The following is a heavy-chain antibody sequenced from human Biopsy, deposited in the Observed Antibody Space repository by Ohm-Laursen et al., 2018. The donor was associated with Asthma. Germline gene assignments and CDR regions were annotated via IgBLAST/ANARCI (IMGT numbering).Heavy chain of an antibody. Sequence: GSVKVSCKTSGYTFIGYLIHWVRLAPGQGLEWMGGINSNSGGTNYAQKFQGRVTMTSDTSISTAYMELSRLRSDDTALYYCARGQKSPGDRWFDPWGQGTLVTVSS. CDR3: ARGQKSPGDRWFDP. D-gene: IGHD7-27*01. CDR1: GYTFIGYL. V-gene: IGHV1-2*02. CDR2: INSNSGGT. J-gene: IGHJ5*02.